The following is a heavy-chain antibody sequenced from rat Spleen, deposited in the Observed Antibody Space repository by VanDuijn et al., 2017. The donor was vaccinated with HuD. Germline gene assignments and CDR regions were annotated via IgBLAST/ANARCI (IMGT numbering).Heavy chain of an antibody. J-gene: IGHJ4*01. D-gene: IGHD3-2*01. Sequence: VQLKESGPGLVKPSETLSLTCTVSGFSLTSYHVSWVRQPPGKGLEWMGVIWGDGSTAYNSALKSRLSISRDTSKGQVFLKMNRLQTEDTATYYCARALTRGVMDAWGQGASVTVSS. CDR1: GFSLTSYH. CDR2: IWGDGST. V-gene: IGHV2-32*01. CDR3: ARALTRGVMDA.